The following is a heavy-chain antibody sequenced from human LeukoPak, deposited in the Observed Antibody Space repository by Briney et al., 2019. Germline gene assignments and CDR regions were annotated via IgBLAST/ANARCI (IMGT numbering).Heavy chain of an antibody. CDR3: AKELKVAGVTKGFDY. V-gene: IGHV3-23*01. D-gene: IGHD1-26*01. CDR1: GITFSSYA. CDR2: ISDSGGST. J-gene: IGHJ4*02. Sequence: GGPLRLSCAASGITFSSYAMSWVRQAAGKGLEWVSAISDSGGSTYYADSVKGRFTISRDNSKNTLYLQMNSLRAEDTAVYYCAKELKVAGVTKGFDYWGQGTLVTVSS.